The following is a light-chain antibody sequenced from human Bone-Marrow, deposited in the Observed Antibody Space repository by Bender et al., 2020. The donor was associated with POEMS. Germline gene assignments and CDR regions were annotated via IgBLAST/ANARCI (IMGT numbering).Light chain of an antibody. CDR3: SSYAGSKNLL. V-gene: IGLV2-8*01. CDR2: DVS. J-gene: IGLJ2*01. CDR1: SDDVGGYNH. Sequence: QSALTQPASVSGSPGQSITISCTGASDDVGGYNHVSWYQQYPGKAPKVMIYDVSKRPSGVPDRFSGSKSGNTASLTVSGLQAEDEADYYCSSYAGSKNLLFGGGTKLTVL.